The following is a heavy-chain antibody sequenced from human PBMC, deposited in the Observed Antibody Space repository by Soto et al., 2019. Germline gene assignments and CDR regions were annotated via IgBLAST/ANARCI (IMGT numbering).Heavy chain of an antibody. V-gene: IGHV3-48*01. CDR2: ISSSSNSI. D-gene: IGHD2-2*01. J-gene: IGHJ4*02. Sequence: EVQLVESGGGLVQPGGSLRLSCAASGFTFSSYSMNWVRQAPGKGLEWVSYISSSSNSIYYADSVKGRFTISRDNAKNSLHLQMNSLRAEDTAVYYCASPDECSTTSCIQWGQGTLVTVSS. CDR1: GFTFSSYS. CDR3: ASPDECSTTSCIQ.